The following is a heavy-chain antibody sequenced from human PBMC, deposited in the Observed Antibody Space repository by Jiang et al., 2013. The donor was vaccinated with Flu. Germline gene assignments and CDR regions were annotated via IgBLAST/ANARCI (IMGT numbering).Heavy chain of an antibody. J-gene: IGHJ4*02. CDR3: VRHAFGYSGWHYFDS. V-gene: IGHV5-10-1*01. Sequence: RQMPGKGLEWMGRIDPHSSYTAYSPSFQGHVIMSVDNSITTAFLQWSSLTASDTAIYYCVRHAFGYSGWHYFDSWGQGTLVTVSS. D-gene: IGHD6-19*01. CDR2: IDPHSSYT.